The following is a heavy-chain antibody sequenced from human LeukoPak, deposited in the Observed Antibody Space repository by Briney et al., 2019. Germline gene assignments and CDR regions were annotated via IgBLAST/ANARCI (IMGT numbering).Heavy chain of an antibody. CDR2: IKNDGSET. V-gene: IGHV3-74*01. CDR3: ARAEDSSGYYYY. D-gene: IGHD3-22*01. J-gene: IGHJ4*02. Sequence: PGGSLRLSCAASGFTFSDYWMHWVRQAPGKGLVWVSRIKNDGSETSYADSVKGRFTISRDNAKNTLYLQMNSLRAEDTAVYYCARAEDSSGYYYYWGQGTLVTVSS. CDR1: GFTFSDYW.